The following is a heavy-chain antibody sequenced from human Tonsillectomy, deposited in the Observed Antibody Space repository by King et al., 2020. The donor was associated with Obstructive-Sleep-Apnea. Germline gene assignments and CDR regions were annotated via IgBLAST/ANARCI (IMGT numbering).Heavy chain of an antibody. D-gene: IGHD2-21*02. CDR3: AREATNCGRDCDDAFDI. V-gene: IGHV3-30-3*01. CDR1: GFTFSSYA. CDR2: ISYEGSNK. J-gene: IGHJ3*02. Sequence: VQLVQSGGGVVQPGRSLRLSCAASGFTFSSYAMHWVGQAPGKGLEGVAVISYEGSNKYYADSVKGRFNISRDNSKNTLYLQMNSLRAEDTAVYYCAREATNCGRDCDDAFDIWGQGTMVTVSS.